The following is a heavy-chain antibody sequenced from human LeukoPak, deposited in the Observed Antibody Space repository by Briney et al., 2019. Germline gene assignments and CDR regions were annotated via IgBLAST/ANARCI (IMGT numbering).Heavy chain of an antibody. V-gene: IGHV4-31*03. CDR2: IYYSGST. J-gene: IGHJ4*02. CDR3: ARKKLGINPAFDY. CDR1: GGSISSGGYY. D-gene: IGHD7-27*01. Sequence: SQTLSLTCIVSGGSISSGGYYWSWIRQHPGKGLEWIGYIYYSGSTYYNPSLKSRVTISVDTSKNQFSLKLSSVTAADTAVYYCARKKLGINPAFDYWGQGTLVTVSS.